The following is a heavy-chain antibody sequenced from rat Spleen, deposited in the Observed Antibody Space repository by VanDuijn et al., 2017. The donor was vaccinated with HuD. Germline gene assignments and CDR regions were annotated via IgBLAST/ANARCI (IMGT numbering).Heavy chain of an antibody. CDR1: GFLFSSFP. CDR2: ITSAGGNT. Sequence: EVQLVESGGGLVQPGGSTRLSCAASGFLFSSFPMAWVRQAPTRGLEWVATITSAGGNTYFRDSVKGRFTISRDNAKSTLSLQMDSLKYEDTATYDCELGSQYHDVPDYYEYWDQGVMVTVSA. D-gene: IGHD1-12*01. V-gene: IGHV5-46*01. CDR3: ELGSQYHDVPDYYEY. J-gene: IGHJ2*01.